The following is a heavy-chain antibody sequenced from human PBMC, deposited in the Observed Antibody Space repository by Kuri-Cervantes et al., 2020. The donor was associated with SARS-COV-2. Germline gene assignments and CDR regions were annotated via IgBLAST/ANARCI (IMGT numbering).Heavy chain of an antibody. V-gene: IGHV3-48*03. D-gene: IGHD2-2*01. CDR1: GFTFSSYE. J-gene: IGHJ4*02. Sequence: GESLKISCAASGFTFSSYEMNWVRQAPGKGLEWVSYISSSGSTIYYADSVKGRFTISRDNAKNSLYLQMNSLRAEDTAVYYCARYCSSTSCHRRPGVFDYWGQGTLVTV. CDR3: ARYCSSTSCHRRPGVFDY. CDR2: ISSSGSTI.